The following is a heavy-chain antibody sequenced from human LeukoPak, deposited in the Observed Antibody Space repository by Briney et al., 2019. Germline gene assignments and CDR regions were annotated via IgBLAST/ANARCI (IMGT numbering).Heavy chain of an antibody. CDR3: AREGSSWYDLAFDY. CDR2: IYYSGST. CDR1: GRSISSYY. V-gene: IGHV4-59*01. D-gene: IGHD6-13*01. Sequence: PSETLSLTCTVSGRSISSYYWSWIPQPPGKGLEWIGYIYYSGSTNYNPSLKSRVTISVDTSKNQFSLKLSSVTAADTAVYYCAREGSSWYDLAFDYWGQGTLVTVSS. J-gene: IGHJ4*02.